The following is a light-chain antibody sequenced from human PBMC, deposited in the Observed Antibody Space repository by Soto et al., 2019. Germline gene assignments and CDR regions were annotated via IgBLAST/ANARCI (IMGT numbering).Light chain of an antibody. CDR1: QSVSSN. J-gene: IGKJ2*01. V-gene: IGKV3-15*01. CDR3: QQYNNWPET. CDR2: GAS. Sequence: EIVMTQSPATLSVSPGERATLSCRASQSVSSNLAWYQQTPGQAPRLLIYGASIRATGIPARFSGSGSGTEFTLTISSLQSEDFALYYCQQYNNWPETFGQGTKLEIK.